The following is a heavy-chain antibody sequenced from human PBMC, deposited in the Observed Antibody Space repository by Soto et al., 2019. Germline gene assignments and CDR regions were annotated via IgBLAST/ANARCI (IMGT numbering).Heavy chain of an antibody. V-gene: IGHV1-18*01. CDR3: ARGGVGVRVVSNWFDP. CDR2: NSPYNGDT. D-gene: IGHD3-10*01. CDR1: GYKFTNFG. J-gene: IGHJ5*02. Sequence: QVQLVQSGAEVKKPGASVKVSCKTSGYKFTNFGITWVRQAPGQGLEWMGWNSPYNGDTNYAQKFQGRVTMTTDASTTTGYMELRSLTSDVTAVYYCARGGVGVRVVSNWFDPWGQGTLLTVSS.